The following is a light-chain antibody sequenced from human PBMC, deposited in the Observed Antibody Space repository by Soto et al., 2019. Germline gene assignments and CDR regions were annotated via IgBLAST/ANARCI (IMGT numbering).Light chain of an antibody. Sequence: EIVLTQSPGTLSLSPGERATLSCRASQSVSSSYLAWYQQKPGKAPRPLIYGASNMAIGILDRFSGSGSGKDFTLTIICLEPEDFVVSNCQQYASSPWTFGKGTKVEIK. CDR2: GAS. V-gene: IGKV3-20*01. CDR3: QQYASSPWT. J-gene: IGKJ1*01. CDR1: QSVSSSY.